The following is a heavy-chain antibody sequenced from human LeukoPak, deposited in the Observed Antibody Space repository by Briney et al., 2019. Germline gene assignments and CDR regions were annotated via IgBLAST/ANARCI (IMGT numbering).Heavy chain of an antibody. J-gene: IGHJ4*02. CDR3: AKTPCSGGSCYNDY. CDR2: ISDDGKST. D-gene: IGHD2-15*01. CDR1: GFTFSTYG. V-gene: IGHV3-23*01. Sequence: GGSLRLSCAASGFTFSTYGMNWVRQSPGKGLEWVSSISDDGKSTYYTDSVKGRFTISRDNSKNTLYLQMNSLRAEDTAVYYCAKTPCSGGSCYNDYWGQGTLVTVSS.